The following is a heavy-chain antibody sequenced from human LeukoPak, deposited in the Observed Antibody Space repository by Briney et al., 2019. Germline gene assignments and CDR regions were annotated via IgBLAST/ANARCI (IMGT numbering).Heavy chain of an antibody. J-gene: IGHJ4*02. V-gene: IGHV3-7*01. CDR1: GFTFNKSW. CDR2: IKEDGTQK. Sequence: PGGSLRLSCAASGFTFNKSWMSWVRQAPGKGPEWVANIKEDGTQKYYVDSVRGRFTISRDNAENSLYLQMNSLRDEDTAVYYCVKFGIGFWQFDYWGQGTLVTVSS. D-gene: IGHD3-3*01. CDR3: VKFGIGFWQFDY.